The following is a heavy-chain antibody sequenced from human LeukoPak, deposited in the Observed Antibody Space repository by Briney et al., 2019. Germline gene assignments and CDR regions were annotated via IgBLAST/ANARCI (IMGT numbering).Heavy chain of an antibody. CDR3: ARLAYSNSSRYFDY. CDR2: IYPGDSDT. CDR1: EYVLSNYW. V-gene: IGHV5-51*01. Sequence: GESLKFSCKTSEYVLSNYWIAWVRQMPGEGLEWMGIIYPGDSDTRYGPSFQGQVTISADKSINTAYLQWSSLKASDTAMYYCARLAYSNSSRYFDYWGQGTLVTVSS. J-gene: IGHJ4*02. D-gene: IGHD6-6*01.